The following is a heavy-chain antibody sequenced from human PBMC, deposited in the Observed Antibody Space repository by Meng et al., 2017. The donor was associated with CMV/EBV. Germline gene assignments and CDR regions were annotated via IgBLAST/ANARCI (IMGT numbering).Heavy chain of an antibody. Sequence: LVQSGGEVGKPGASGKVSCKASGYTFTGYYMHWVRQAPGQGLEWMGWINPNSGGTNYAQKFQGRVTMTRDTSISTAYMELSRLRSDDTAVYYCARDGSSSATDLIDYWGQGTLVTVSS. CDR3: ARDGSSSATDLIDY. CDR2: INPNSGGT. J-gene: IGHJ4*02. CDR1: GYTFTGYY. V-gene: IGHV1-2*02. D-gene: IGHD6-6*01.